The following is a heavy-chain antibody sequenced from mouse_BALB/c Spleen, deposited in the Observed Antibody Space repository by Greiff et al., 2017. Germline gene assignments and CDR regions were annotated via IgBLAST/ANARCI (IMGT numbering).Heavy chain of an antibody. V-gene: IGHV5-9-4*01. Sequence: EVKLMESGGGLVKPGGSLKLSCAASGFTFSSYAMSWVRQSPEKRLEWVAEISSGGSYTYYPDTVTGRFTISRDNAKNTLYLEMSSLRSEDTAMYYCAGLRRDYYAMDYWGQGTSVTVSS. CDR2: ISSGGSYT. J-gene: IGHJ4*01. CDR1: GFTFSSYA. CDR3: AGLRRDYYAMDY. D-gene: IGHD2-4*01.